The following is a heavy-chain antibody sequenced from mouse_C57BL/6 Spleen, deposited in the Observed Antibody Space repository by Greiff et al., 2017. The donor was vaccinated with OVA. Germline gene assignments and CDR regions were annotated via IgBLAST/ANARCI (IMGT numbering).Heavy chain of an antibody. J-gene: IGHJ2*01. CDR3: ARGDYYGSSFDY. Sequence: QVQLQQPGTELVKPGASVKLSCKASGYTFTSYWMHWVKQRPGQGLEWIGNINPNNGGTSYNQKFKGKATLTVNKSSSTAYMELRSLTSEDSAVYYCARGDYYGSSFDYWGQGTTLTVSS. V-gene: IGHV1-53*01. CDR2: INPNNGGT. CDR1: GYTFTSYW. D-gene: IGHD1-1*01.